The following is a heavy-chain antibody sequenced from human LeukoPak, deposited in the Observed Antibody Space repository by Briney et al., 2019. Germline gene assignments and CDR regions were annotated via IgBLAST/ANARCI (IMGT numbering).Heavy chain of an antibody. V-gene: IGHV3-53*01. CDR2: IYTAGST. Sequence: PGGALRLSCAASGFTVSGNYMSWVRQAPGKGREWVSVIYTAGSTYNADSVKGRFTISTDKSKNTPYLQMNNLRAEDTAVYFCAAGKTWPGLSYWGQGTLLTVSS. CDR1: GFTVSGNY. J-gene: IGHJ4*02. CDR3: AAGKTWPGLSY.